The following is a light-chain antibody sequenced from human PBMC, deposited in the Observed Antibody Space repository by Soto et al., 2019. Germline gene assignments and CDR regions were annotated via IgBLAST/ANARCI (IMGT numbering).Light chain of an antibody. CDR1: SSDVGGYDY. CDR3: NSYTSSSTVA. J-gene: IGLJ2*01. CDR2: DVS. V-gene: IGLV2-14*01. Sequence: QSALTQPASVSESPGQSVTISCTGTSSDVGGYDYVSWYQQHPGKAPQLLIYDVSIRPSGVSDRFSGSKSGNTASLTISGLQAEDEADSYCNSYTSSSTVAFGGGTQLTVL.